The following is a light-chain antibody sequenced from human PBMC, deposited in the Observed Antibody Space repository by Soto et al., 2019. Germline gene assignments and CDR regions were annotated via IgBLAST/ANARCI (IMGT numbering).Light chain of an antibody. J-gene: IGKJ4*01. CDR1: QSVNIY. Sequence: EIVMTKSPATLSVSPGERATLSCRASQSVNIYLAWYQQKPGQAPRLLIFGASYRATGIPARFSGSGSGTEFNLTISSLQSEDFAVYFCQQYDDWLRLTFGGGTKVEIK. CDR3: QQYDDWLRLT. CDR2: GAS. V-gene: IGKV3D-15*01.